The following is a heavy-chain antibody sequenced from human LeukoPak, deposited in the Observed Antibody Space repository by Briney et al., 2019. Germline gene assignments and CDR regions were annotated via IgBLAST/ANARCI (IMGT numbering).Heavy chain of an antibody. J-gene: IGHJ4*02. CDR3: ARCERRKEWLAGGVDY. Sequence: SETLSLTCTVFGGSISSFHWAWIRQPAGKGLEWIGRIYSTGSANYNPSLERRVTMSVDTSKNQFSLKLSSVTAADTAVYYCARCERRKEWLAGGVDYWGQGTLVTVSS. CDR1: GGSISSFH. V-gene: IGHV4-4*07. D-gene: IGHD6-19*01. CDR2: IYSTGSA.